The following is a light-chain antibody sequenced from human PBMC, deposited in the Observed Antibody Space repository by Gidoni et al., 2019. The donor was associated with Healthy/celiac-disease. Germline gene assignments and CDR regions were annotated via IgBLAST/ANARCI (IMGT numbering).Light chain of an antibody. J-gene: IGKJ2*01. V-gene: IGKV2-28*01. CDR2: LGS. Sequence: DIVMTQSPRSLPVTPGEPASISCRSSQSLLHRNGYNYLDWYLQKPGQSPQLLIYLGSNRASGVPDRFSGSGSGTDFTLKISRVEAEDVGVYYCMQALQTPTFGQGTKLEIK. CDR3: MQALQTPT. CDR1: QSLLHRNGYNY.